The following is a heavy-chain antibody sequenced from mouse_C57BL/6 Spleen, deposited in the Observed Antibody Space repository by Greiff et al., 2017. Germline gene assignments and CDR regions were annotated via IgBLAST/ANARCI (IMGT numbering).Heavy chain of an antibody. Sequence: QVQLKQSGAELAKPGASVKLSCKASGYTFTSYWMHWVKQRPGQGLEWIGYINPSSGYTKYNQKFKDKATLTADKSSSTAYMQLSSLTYEDSAVYYCARSDWDLSYAMDYWGQGTSVTVSS. D-gene: IGHD4-1*01. CDR1: GYTFTSYW. V-gene: IGHV1-7*01. CDR2: INPSSGYT. J-gene: IGHJ4*01. CDR3: ARSDWDLSYAMDY.